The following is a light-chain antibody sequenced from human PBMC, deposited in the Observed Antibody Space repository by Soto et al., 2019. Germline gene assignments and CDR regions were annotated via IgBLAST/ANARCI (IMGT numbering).Light chain of an antibody. CDR1: QSVSSN. Sequence: EIVMTQSPATLSVSPGERAALSCRASQSVSSNFAWYQQKPGQAHRLLIYGASTRATGIPARFSGSGSGTDFTLTISSLQSEDFAVYYCQQYNNWPYTFGQGTKLEIK. CDR2: GAS. V-gene: IGKV3-15*01. J-gene: IGKJ2*01. CDR3: QQYNNWPYT.